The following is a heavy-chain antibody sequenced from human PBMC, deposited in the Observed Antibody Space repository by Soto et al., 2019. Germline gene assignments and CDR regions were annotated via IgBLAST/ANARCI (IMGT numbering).Heavy chain of an antibody. CDR3: ARDVGQLLPRWFDP. CDR1: GGSIISYY. D-gene: IGHD2-2*01. V-gene: IGHV4-59*01. J-gene: IGHJ5*02. CDR2: IYYSGST. Sequence: SETLSLTCTVSGGSIISYYWSWIRQRPGKGLEWIGYIYYSGSTNYNPSLKSRVTISVDTSKNQFSLKLSSVTAADTAVYYCARDVGQLLPRWFDPWGQGTLVPVSS.